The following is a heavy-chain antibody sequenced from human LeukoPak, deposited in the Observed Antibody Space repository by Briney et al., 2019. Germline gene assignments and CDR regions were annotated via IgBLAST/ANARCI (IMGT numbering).Heavy chain of an antibody. Sequence: SETLSLTCTVSGGSISSYYWSWIRQPPGKGLEWTGYIYYSGTTNYNPSLKSRVTISVDTSKNQFSLKLSSVTAADTAVYYCARGAYIAAAQYGYWGQGTLVTVSS. CDR1: GGSISSYY. D-gene: IGHD6-13*01. CDR3: ARGAYIAAAQYGY. V-gene: IGHV4-59*01. CDR2: IYYSGTT. J-gene: IGHJ4*02.